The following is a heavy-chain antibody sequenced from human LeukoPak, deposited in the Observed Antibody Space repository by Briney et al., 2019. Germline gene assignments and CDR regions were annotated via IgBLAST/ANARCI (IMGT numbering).Heavy chain of an antibody. V-gene: IGHV3-23*01. CDR2: ISGGGGNT. CDR1: GFTFSSYA. Sequence: GGSLRLSCAASGFTFSSYAMTWVRQAPGKGLEWVAAISGGGGNTYYADSVKGRFTISRDNSKNTLLLQINSLRAEDTAVYYCVKLPSPWGQGTLVTVSS. CDR3: VKLPSP. J-gene: IGHJ5*02.